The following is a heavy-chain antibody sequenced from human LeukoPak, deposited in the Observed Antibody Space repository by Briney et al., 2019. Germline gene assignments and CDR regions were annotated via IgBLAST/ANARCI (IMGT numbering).Heavy chain of an antibody. D-gene: IGHD3-10*01. CDR1: GFTFSSYG. J-gene: IGHJ4*02. Sequence: GGSLRLSCAASGFTFSSYGMHWVRQAPGKGLEWVAVIWYDGSNKYYADSVKGRFTISRDNSKNTLYLQMNSLGAEDTAVYYCARERVMVRDQRAFDYWGQGTLVTVSS. CDR2: IWYDGSNK. CDR3: ARERVMVRDQRAFDY. V-gene: IGHV3-33*01.